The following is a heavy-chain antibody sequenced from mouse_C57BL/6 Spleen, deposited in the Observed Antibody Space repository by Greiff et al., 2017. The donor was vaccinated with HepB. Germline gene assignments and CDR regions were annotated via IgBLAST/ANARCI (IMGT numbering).Heavy chain of an antibody. J-gene: IGHJ2*01. CDR3: ARDITTVVATTSGDYFDY. V-gene: IGHV5-17*01. D-gene: IGHD1-1*01. CDR2: ISSGSSTI. CDR1: GFTFSDYG. Sequence: EVKLMESGGGLVKPGGSLKLSCAASGFTFSDYGMHWVRQAPEKGLEWVAYISSGSSTIYYADTVKGRFTISRDNAKNTLFLQMTSLRSEDTAMYYCARDITTVVATTSGDYFDYWGQGTTLTVSS.